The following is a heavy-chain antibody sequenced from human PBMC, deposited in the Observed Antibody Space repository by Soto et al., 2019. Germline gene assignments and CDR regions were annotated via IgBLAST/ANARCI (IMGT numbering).Heavy chain of an antibody. CDR2: FYYGGST. CDR1: DDSISSSNFY. J-gene: IGHJ3*01. D-gene: IGHD1-26*01. CDR3: ARARVGSAFDV. Sequence: QLRPRDSGPGLVKPSETLSLTCGVSDDSISSSNFYWGWLRQSPGKGLEWIGSFYYGGSTYYNPSHTGRVTISVDTSKNQFSLRLNSVTVADTSVFYCARARVGSAFDVWGPETLVTVSS. V-gene: IGHV4-39*01.